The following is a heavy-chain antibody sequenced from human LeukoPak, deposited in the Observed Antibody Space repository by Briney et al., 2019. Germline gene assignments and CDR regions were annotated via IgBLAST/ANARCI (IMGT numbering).Heavy chain of an antibody. CDR1: EFTFSSYW. J-gene: IGHJ4*02. CDR2: IKQDGSEK. Sequence: PWGSLRLSRAASEFTFSSYWMSWVRQGPGKGLEWVASIKQDGSEKYYVDSVKGRVTISRDNAKNSLYLQMNSLRAEDTAVYYCARVFGAGYSDYWGQGTLVTVSS. V-gene: IGHV3-7*01. D-gene: IGHD4/OR15-4a*01. CDR3: ARVFGAGYSDY.